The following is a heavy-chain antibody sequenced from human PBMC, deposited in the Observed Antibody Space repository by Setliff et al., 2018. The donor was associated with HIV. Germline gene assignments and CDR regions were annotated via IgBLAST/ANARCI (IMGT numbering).Heavy chain of an antibody. J-gene: IGHJ4*02. CDR3: ARRHNDYSLYYFDS. Sequence: SETLSLTCTVSGGSIRSSSYYWGWIRQPPGKGLEWIGSVYYSGSTYYNPSLESRATISADMSKNQFSLKLSSVTAADTAVYYCARRHNDYSLYYFDSWGQGTLVTVSS. D-gene: IGHD5-12*01. CDR2: VYYSGST. V-gene: IGHV4-39*01. CDR1: GGSIRSSSYY.